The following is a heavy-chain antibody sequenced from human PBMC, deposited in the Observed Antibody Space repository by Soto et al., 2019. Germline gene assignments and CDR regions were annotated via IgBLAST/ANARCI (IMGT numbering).Heavy chain of an antibody. J-gene: IGHJ5*02. D-gene: IGHD2-2*01. Sequence: ASVKVSCKASGYTFTSYAMHWVRQAPGQRLEWMGWISADNGNTNYAQKLQGRVTMTTDTSTSTAYMELRSLRSDDTAVYYCARSDCSSTSCYAEGWFDPWGQGTLVTVSS. CDR3: ARSDCSSTSCYAEGWFDP. CDR1: GYTFTSYA. V-gene: IGHV1-18*01. CDR2: ISADNGNT.